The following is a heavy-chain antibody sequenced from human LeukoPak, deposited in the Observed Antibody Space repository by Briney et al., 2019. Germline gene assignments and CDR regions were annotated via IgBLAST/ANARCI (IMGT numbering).Heavy chain of an antibody. Sequence: GASVKVSCKASGYTFTGYYMHWVRQAPGQGLEWMGWINTNTGNPTYAQGFTGRFVFSLDTSVSTAYLQISSLKAEDTAVYYCARGAYSSWYWGQGTLVTVSS. D-gene: IGHD6-6*01. CDR1: GYTFTGYY. CDR3: ARGAYSSWY. J-gene: IGHJ4*02. CDR2: INTNTGNP. V-gene: IGHV7-4-1*02.